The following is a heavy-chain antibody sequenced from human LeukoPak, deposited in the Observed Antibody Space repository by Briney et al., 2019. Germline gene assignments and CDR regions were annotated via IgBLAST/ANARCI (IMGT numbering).Heavy chain of an antibody. Sequence: GESLKISCKGSGYTFTTSWIGWVRQMPGKGLEWMGIIYPSDSDTRYSPSFQGQVTISADKSISTAYLQWSSLKASDTAMYHCARLSYYDSSEFDYWGQGTLVTVSS. CDR3: ARLSYYDSSEFDY. CDR2: IYPSDSDT. J-gene: IGHJ4*02. V-gene: IGHV5-51*01. D-gene: IGHD3-22*01. CDR1: GYTFTTSW.